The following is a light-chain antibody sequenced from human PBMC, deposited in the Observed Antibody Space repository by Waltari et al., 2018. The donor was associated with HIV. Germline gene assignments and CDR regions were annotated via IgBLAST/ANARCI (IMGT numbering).Light chain of an antibody. CDR3: SSYTRSTTLEV. V-gene: IGLV2-14*01. J-gene: IGLJ2*01. Sequence: QSALTQPASVSESPGQSITISCTGSSSDVGAYNYVSWYQQHPGRAPKLIIYEVTNRPSVVSILFSGSKAGNTASLTISGLQAEDEADYYCSSYTRSTTLEVFGGGTRLTVL. CDR2: EVT. CDR1: SSDVGAYNY.